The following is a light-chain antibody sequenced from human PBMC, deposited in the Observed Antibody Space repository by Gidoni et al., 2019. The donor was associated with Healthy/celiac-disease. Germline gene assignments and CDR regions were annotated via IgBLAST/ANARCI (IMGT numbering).Light chain of an antibody. Sequence: DCQMTQSPSSLSASVGDRLTITCRASQSISSYLNWYQQKPGKAPKLLIYAASSLQSGVPSRFSGSGSGTDFTLTISSLQPEDFATYYCQQSYSTPFTFGPGTKVDIK. CDR2: AAS. V-gene: IGKV1-39*01. J-gene: IGKJ3*01. CDR3: QQSYSTPFT. CDR1: QSISSY.